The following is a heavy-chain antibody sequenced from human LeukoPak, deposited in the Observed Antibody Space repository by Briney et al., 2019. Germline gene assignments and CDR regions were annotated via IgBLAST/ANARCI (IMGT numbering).Heavy chain of an antibody. CDR1: GFTFSSYA. D-gene: IGHD2-21*01. CDR3: ARGYFSGFEDY. CDR2: ISYDGSNK. Sequence: GGSLRLSCAASGFTFSSYAMHWVRQAPGKGLEWVAVISYDGSNKYYADSVKGRFTISRDNSKNTLYLQMNSLRAEDTAVYYCARGYFSGFEDYWGQGTLVTVSS. J-gene: IGHJ4*02. V-gene: IGHV3-30-3*01.